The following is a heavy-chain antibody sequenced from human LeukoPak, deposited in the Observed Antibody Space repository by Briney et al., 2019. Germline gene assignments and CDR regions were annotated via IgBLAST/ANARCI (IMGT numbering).Heavy chain of an antibody. CDR3: VKDLGSNWYSFDY. CDR1: GGTTDDYG. Sequence: RGSLRLSCAASGGTTDDYGMSWVRQAPGKGLEWVSGINWDGTNTYYAESVKGRFTISRDSAEKSLYLQMNSLRDDDTAFYYCVKDLGSNWYSFDYWGQGTLVTVSS. CDR2: INWDGTNT. V-gene: IGHV3-20*04. J-gene: IGHJ4*02. D-gene: IGHD6-13*01.